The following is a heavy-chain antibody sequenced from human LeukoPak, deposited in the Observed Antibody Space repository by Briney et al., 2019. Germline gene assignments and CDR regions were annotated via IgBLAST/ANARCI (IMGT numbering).Heavy chain of an antibody. V-gene: IGHV3-74*01. CDR3: ARNNWGIDD. J-gene: IGHJ4*02. CDR2: INNDGSDT. D-gene: IGHD7-27*01. CDR1: GFKFSNHW. Sequence: PGGSLRLSCAASGFKFSNHWMHWVRQSPGKGLVWVARINNDGSDTSHADSVEGRFTISRDNAENTLYLQMNSPRVEDTAMYFCARNNWGIDDWGQGTLVTVSS.